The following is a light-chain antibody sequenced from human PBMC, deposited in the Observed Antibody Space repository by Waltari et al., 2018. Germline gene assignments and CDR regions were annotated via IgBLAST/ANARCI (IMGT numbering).Light chain of an antibody. Sequence: DIQMTQSPSSMSASVGDRVTITCRASHDISTWLAWYQQKPKEAPKSLIYVASNLQNGVPSRFSGSGSGTHFTLTISSLQPEDFATYYCQQYKSYPYTFGQGTKMEIK. CDR3: QQYKSYPYT. J-gene: IGKJ2*01. CDR1: HDISTW. CDR2: VAS. V-gene: IGKV1D-16*01.